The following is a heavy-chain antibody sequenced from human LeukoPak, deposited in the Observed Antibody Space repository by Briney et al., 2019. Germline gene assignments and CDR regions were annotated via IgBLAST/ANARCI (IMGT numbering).Heavy chain of an antibody. CDR1: GGSFSGYY. CDR2: INHSGST. Sequence: SETLSLTCAVYGGSFSGYYWSWIRQPPGKGLEWIGEINHSGSTDYNPSLKSRVTISVDTPKNQFSLKLSSVTAADTAVYYCARGHGSGSYYTFDPWGQGTLVTVSS. CDR3: ARGHGSGSYYTFDP. D-gene: IGHD3-10*01. V-gene: IGHV4-34*01. J-gene: IGHJ5*02.